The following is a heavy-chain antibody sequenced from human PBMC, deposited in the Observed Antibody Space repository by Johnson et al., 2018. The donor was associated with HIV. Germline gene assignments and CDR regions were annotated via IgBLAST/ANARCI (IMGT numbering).Heavy chain of an antibody. CDR2: VRATGDST. Sequence: VQLVESGGGVVQPGRSLRLSCAASGFTFRSYAMGWVRQAPGEGLEWVSVVRATGDSTYYADSVKGRFAISRDNSKNTLYLQMNSLRAEDTAVYYCARAGRGYGFDIWGQGTMVTVSS. CDR1: GFTFRSYA. V-gene: IGHV3-23*04. J-gene: IGHJ3*02. CDR3: ARAGRGYGFDI. D-gene: IGHD3-10*01.